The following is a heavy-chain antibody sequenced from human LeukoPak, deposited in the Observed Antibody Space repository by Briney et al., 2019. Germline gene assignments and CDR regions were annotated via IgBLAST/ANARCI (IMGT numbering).Heavy chain of an antibody. CDR3: ASGWYDDWFDP. J-gene: IGHJ5*02. Sequence: ASVKVSRKASGYTFTSYAMHWVRQAPGQRLEWMGWINAGNGNTKYSQEFQGRVTITRDTSASTAYVELSSLRSEDMAVYYCASGWYDDWFDPWGQGTLVTVSS. D-gene: IGHD6-19*01. V-gene: IGHV1-3*03. CDR1: GYTFTSYA. CDR2: INAGNGNT.